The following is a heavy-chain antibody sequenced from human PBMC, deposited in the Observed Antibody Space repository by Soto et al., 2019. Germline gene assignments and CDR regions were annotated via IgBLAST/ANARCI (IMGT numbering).Heavy chain of an antibody. CDR3: XXDTPPMDV. V-gene: IGHV1-18*01. Sequence: QVQLVQSGAEVKKPGASVKVSCKTSGYTFTNYHISWVRQAPGQGLEWMGWISVYNGNTNYAQKLQGRVTMTTDTSTSTAYMELRSLRSDDTAVXXXXXDTPPMDVWGQGTTVTVSS. D-gene: IGHD5-18*01. CDR2: ISVYNGNT. CDR1: GYTFTNYH. J-gene: IGHJ6*02.